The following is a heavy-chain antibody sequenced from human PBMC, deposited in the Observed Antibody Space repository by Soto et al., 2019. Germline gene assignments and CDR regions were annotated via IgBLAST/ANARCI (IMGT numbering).Heavy chain of an antibody. CDR1: GGSMRNYF. CDR2: IHYSGTT. V-gene: IGHV4-59*01. D-gene: IGHD6-13*01. CDR3: AAGEASSRNLAPYYLDF. J-gene: IGHJ4*02. Sequence: SETLSLTCTVSGGSMRNYFWTWIRQPPGKGLEWIGYIHYSGTTSFFPSYNPSLRSRVTISEDTSKNQFSLKLLSVTTADTAVYFCAAGEASSRNLAPYYLDFWGQGTLVTVPS.